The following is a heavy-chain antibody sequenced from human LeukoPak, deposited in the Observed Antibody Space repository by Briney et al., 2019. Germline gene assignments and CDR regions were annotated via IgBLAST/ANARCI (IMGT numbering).Heavy chain of an antibody. CDR1: GGSFSAFY. CDR3: ARQDEYRDFWSGYSYYFDY. J-gene: IGHJ4*02. Sequence: SETLSLTCAVYGGSFSAFYWSWIRQPPGKGLEWIGEINHSGSTNYNPSLKSRVTISLDTSKNHFSLKLSSVTAADTAVYYCARQDEYRDFWSGYSYYFDYWGQGTLVTVSS. D-gene: IGHD3-3*01. CDR2: INHSGST. V-gene: IGHV4-34*01.